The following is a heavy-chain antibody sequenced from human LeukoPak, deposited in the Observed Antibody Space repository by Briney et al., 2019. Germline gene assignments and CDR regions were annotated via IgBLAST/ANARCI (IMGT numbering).Heavy chain of an antibody. V-gene: IGHV1-18*01. CDR1: GYTFTSYG. D-gene: IGHD6-13*01. J-gene: IGHJ4*02. CDR2: ISTYNGDT. CDR3: ARDPLYTSSWYVVPDY. Sequence: ASVKVSCKASGYTFTSYGINWVRQAPGQGLEWMGWISTYNGDTNYAQKLQGRVTMTTDTSTSTAYMELRSLRSDDTAVYYCARDPLYTSSWYVVPDYWGQGTLVTVSS.